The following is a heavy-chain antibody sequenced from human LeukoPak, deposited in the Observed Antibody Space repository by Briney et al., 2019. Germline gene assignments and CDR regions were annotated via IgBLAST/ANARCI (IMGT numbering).Heavy chain of an antibody. D-gene: IGHD4-17*01. V-gene: IGHV3-23*01. CDR2: ISGSGGST. J-gene: IGHJ3*02. CDR3: AKDLEYGDYDQFAFDI. Sequence: GGSLRLSRAASGFRFSDFTMTWVRQAPGKGLEWVSAISGSGGSTYYADSVKGRFTISRDNSKNTLYLQMNSLRAEDTAVYYCAKDLEYGDYDQFAFDIWGQGTMVTVSS. CDR1: GFRFSDFT.